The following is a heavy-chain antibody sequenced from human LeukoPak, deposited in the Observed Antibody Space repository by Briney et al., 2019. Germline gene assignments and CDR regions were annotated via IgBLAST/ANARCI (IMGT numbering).Heavy chain of an antibody. D-gene: IGHD5-12*01. Sequence: GGSLRLSCVASEFPFSNYGMNWVRQAPGKGLEWVSYISPSGSSIYYADSVKGRFTVSRDNAKNSLYLQMNSLRAEDTAVYYCARSVVDIVPTIPHYWRQGTLVTLPS. J-gene: IGHJ4*02. CDR2: ISPSGSSI. CDR1: EFPFSNYG. V-gene: IGHV3-48*01. CDR3: ARSVVDIVPTIPHY.